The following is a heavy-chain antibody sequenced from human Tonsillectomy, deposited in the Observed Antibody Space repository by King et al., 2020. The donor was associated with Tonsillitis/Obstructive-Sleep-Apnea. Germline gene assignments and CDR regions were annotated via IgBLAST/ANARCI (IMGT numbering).Heavy chain of an antibody. CDR3: ARVPTVVTAWVYYFDY. CDR1: GFTFSSYA. V-gene: IGHV3-30*04. CDR2: ISYDGSNK. D-gene: IGHD4-23*01. J-gene: IGHJ4*02. Sequence: VQLVQSGGGVVQPGRSLRLSCAASGFTFSSYAMHWVRQAPGKGLEWVAVISYDGSNKYYADSVKGRFTISRDNSKNTLYLQMNSLRAEDTAVYYCARVPTVVTAWVYYFDYWGQGTLVTVSS.